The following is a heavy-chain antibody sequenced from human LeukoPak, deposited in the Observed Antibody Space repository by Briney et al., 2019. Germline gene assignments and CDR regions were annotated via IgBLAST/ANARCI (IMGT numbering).Heavy chain of an antibody. J-gene: IGHJ3*02. CDR2: IDSSGIST. D-gene: IGHD3-10*01. Sequence: RGSLRLSCAASGFPFSSYWMHWVRQAPGNGLLWVSRIDSSGISTTYADSVKGRFTISRDNAKNTLYLQMNSLRAEDTAVYYCARGNYYDIWGQGTKVTVSS. V-gene: IGHV3-74*01. CDR3: ARGNYYDI. CDR1: GFPFSSYW.